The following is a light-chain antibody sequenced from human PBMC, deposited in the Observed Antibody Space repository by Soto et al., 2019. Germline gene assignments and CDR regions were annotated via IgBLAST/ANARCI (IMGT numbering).Light chain of an antibody. V-gene: IGKV3-20*01. Sequence: EIGLTQSPGTLSLSPGERATLSCRASQSVSSSYLAWYQQKPGQAPRLLIYGASSRATGIPDRFSGSGSGTDFTLTISRLEPEDFAVYYCQQYGSSPRTFGHGTKVESK. CDR1: QSVSSSY. CDR3: QQYGSSPRT. CDR2: GAS. J-gene: IGKJ1*01.